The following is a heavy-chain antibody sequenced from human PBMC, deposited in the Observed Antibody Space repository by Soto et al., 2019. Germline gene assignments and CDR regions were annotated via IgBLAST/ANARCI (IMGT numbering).Heavy chain of an antibody. V-gene: IGHV5-51*01. J-gene: IGHJ5*02. CDR3: ARGYFDSGHGYDL. CDR1: GHLFNNHW. D-gene: IGHD3-10*01. CDR2: IFTRDSET. Sequence: RESLKISCKGPGHLFNNHWIGWVRQTPGKGLEWMGLIFTRDSETKTSPSFQGHVSFSVDNSINTVYLQWTSLKTTDTGIYFCARGYFDSGHGYDLWGQGTLVTVYS.